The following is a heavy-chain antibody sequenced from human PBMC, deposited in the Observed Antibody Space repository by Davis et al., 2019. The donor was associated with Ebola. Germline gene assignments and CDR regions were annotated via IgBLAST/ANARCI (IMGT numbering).Heavy chain of an antibody. CDR3: ARGMGVTPLDY. D-gene: IGHD1-26*01. CDR1: GGTFSSYA. CDR2: IIPILGIA. J-gene: IGHJ4*02. V-gene: IGHV1-69*10. Sequence: SVKVSCKASGGTFSSYAISWVRQAPGQGLEWMGGIIPILGIANYAQKFQGRVTITADKSTSTAYMELSSLRSEGTAVYYCARGMGVTPLDYWGQGTLVTVSS.